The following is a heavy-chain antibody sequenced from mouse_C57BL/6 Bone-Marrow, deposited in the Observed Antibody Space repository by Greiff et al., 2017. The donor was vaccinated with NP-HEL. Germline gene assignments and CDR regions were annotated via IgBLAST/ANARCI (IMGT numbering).Heavy chain of an antibody. CDR1: GFSLTSYG. D-gene: IGHD2-4*01. CDR3: AEHDYDYFGWFAY. J-gene: IGHJ3*01. CDR2: IWGDGST. Sequence: QVQLKESGPGLVAPSQSLSITCTVSGFSLTSYGVSWVRQPPGKGLEWLGVIWGDGSTNNHSALISRLSISKDNSNGQVFLRLNSLQTYDAATYYCAEHDYDYFGWFAYWGQGTLVTVSA. V-gene: IGHV2-3*01.